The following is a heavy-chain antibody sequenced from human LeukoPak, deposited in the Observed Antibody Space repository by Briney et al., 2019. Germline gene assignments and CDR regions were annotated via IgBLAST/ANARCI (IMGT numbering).Heavy chain of an antibody. CDR2: IYYSGST. V-gene: IGHV4-59*08. CDR3: ARHSGYYDSRAYFDY. D-gene: IGHD3-22*01. Sequence: SETLSLTCTVSGGSISSYYWSWIRQPPGKGLEWIGYIYYSGSTNYNPSLKSRVTISVDTPKNQFSLKLSPVTAADTAVYYCARHSGYYDSRAYFDYWGQGTLVTVSS. J-gene: IGHJ4*02. CDR1: GGSISSYY.